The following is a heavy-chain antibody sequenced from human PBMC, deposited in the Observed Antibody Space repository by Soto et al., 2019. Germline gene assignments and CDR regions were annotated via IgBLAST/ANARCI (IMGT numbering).Heavy chain of an antibody. V-gene: IGHV3-7*01. CDR1: GFTFGSYW. D-gene: IGHD2-21*02. CDR3: ARAGYCGPGCYYYFDY. Sequence: GGSLRLSCAVSGFTFGSYWMNWVRLIPGKGLEWVAYIKPDGSTTYYVDSVKGRFTISRDNAKNSLYLQMNSLRVEDTSVYYCARAGYCGPGCYYYFDYWGQGTLVTISS. J-gene: IGHJ4*02. CDR2: IKPDGSTT.